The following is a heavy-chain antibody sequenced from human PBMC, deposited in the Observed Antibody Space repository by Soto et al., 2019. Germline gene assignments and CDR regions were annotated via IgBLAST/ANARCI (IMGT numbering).Heavy chain of an antibody. CDR2: IWYDGSNT. V-gene: IGHV3-33*06. CDR1: GFTFSSYG. CDR3: VKDWGREYLDY. D-gene: IGHD7-27*01. Sequence: QVQLVESGGGVVQPGRSLRLSCAASGFTFSSYGMHWVRQAPGKGLERVTVIWYDGSNTYYADSVKGRFTISRDNCKNTLYLQMNSLRAEDTAVYYCVKDWGREYLDYWGQGTLVTVSS. J-gene: IGHJ4*02.